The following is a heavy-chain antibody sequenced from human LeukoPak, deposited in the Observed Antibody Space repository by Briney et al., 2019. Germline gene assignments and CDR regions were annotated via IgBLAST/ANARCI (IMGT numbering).Heavy chain of an antibody. Sequence: ASVKVSCKASGYTFTSYYMHWVRQAPGQGLEWMGIINPSGGSTSYAQKFQGRVTMTRDTSTSTVYMELSSLRSEDTAVYYCARDVAYGFDGVAIVYFDYWGQGTLVTVSS. CDR2: INPSGGST. CDR3: ARDVAYGFDGVAIVYFDY. J-gene: IGHJ4*02. CDR1: GYTFTSYY. D-gene: IGHD3-3*01. V-gene: IGHV1-46*01.